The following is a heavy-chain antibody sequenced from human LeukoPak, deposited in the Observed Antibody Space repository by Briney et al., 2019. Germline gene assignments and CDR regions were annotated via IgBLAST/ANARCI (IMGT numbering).Heavy chain of an antibody. Sequence: PSETLSLTCTVSGGSISSYYWSWIRQPPGKGLEWIGYIYYSGSTNYNPSLKSRVTISVDTSKNQFSLKLSSVTAADTAVYYCARNGAYCGGDCPPSFDYWGQGTLVTVSS. CDR1: GGSISSYY. J-gene: IGHJ4*02. CDR3: ARNGAYCGGDCPPSFDY. V-gene: IGHV4-59*01. CDR2: IYYSGST. D-gene: IGHD2-21*02.